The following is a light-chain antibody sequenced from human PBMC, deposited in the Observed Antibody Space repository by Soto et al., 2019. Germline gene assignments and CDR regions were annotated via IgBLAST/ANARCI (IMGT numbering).Light chain of an antibody. J-gene: IGKJ4*01. CDR2: DAS. CDR1: QSISSW. V-gene: IGKV1-5*01. CDR3: QQYNSYLLT. Sequence: DIPMTQSPSTLSASVGDRVTITCRASQSISSWLAWYQQKPGKAPKLLIYDASSLESGVPSRLSGSGSGTEFTLTISSLQPDDFATYYCQQYNSYLLTFGGGTKVEIK.